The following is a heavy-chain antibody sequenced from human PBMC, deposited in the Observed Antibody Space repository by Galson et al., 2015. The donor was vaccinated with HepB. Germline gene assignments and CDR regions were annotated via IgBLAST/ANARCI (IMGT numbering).Heavy chain of an antibody. J-gene: IGHJ4*02. D-gene: IGHD3-22*01. CDR3: ARVRDYYDSSGYFDY. Sequence: SETLSLTCTVSGGSISGYYWSWIRQPPGKGLEWIGYIYYSGSTNYNPSLKSRVTISVDTSKNQFSLKLSSVTAADTAVYYCARVRDYYDSSGYFDYWGQGTLVTVST. CDR1: GGSISGYY. V-gene: IGHV4-59*01. CDR2: IYYSGST.